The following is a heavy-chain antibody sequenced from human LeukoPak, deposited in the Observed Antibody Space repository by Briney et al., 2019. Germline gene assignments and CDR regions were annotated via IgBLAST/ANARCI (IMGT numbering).Heavy chain of an antibody. D-gene: IGHD6-13*01. CDR3: AREMGSKYSSSWYGGRNPFGY. V-gene: IGHV3-30*03. CDR1: GFTFSSYG. Sequence: PGGSLRLSCAASGFTFSSYGMHWVRQAPGKGLEWVAVISYDGSNKYYADSVKGRFTISRDNSKNTLYLQMNSLRAEDTAVYYCAREMGSKYSSSWYGGRNPFGYWGQGTLVTVSS. J-gene: IGHJ4*02. CDR2: ISYDGSNK.